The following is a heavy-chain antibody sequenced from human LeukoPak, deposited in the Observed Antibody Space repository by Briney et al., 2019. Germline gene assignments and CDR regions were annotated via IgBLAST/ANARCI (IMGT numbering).Heavy chain of an antibody. CDR1: GFTFKNVW. Sequence: AGSLRLSCAASGFTFKNVWVSWVRQAQGKGLEWIGRTKSKVDGGTTDYAATVKGRFTISRDDSETTLYLQMNSLETEDTGVYYCSTGAYCSSTTCQFYYYYYMDVWGKGTTVTVSS. CDR2: TKSKVDGGTT. V-gene: IGHV3-15*05. J-gene: IGHJ6*03. CDR3: STGAYCSSTTCQFYYYYYMDV. D-gene: IGHD2-2*01.